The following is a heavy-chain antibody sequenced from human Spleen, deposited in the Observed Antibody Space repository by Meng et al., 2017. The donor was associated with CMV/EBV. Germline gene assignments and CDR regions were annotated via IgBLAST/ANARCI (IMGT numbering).Heavy chain of an antibody. V-gene: IGHV3-30*19. CDR3: ARGGDYGGNSGGDAFDI. Sequence: GGSLRLSCATSGLNFKIYGIHWVRQLPGKGLEWVAVISYDGSNKYYADSVKGRFTISRDNSKNTLYLQMNSLRAEDTAVYYCARGGDYGGNSGGDAFDIWGQGTMVTVSS. J-gene: IGHJ3*02. CDR2: ISYDGSNK. CDR1: GLNFKIYG. D-gene: IGHD4-23*01.